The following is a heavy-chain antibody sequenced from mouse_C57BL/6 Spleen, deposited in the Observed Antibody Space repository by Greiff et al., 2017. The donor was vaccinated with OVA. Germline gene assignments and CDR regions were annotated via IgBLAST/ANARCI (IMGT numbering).Heavy chain of an antibody. Sequence: QVHVKQSGPELVKPGASVKLSCKASGYTFTSYDINWVKQRPGQGLEWIGWIYPRDGSTKYNEKFKGKATLTVDTSSSTAYMELHSLTSEDSAVYFCAREGDYYGSSPWFAYWGQGTLVTVSA. V-gene: IGHV1-85*01. CDR1: GYTFTSYD. D-gene: IGHD1-1*01. CDR2: IYPRDGST. CDR3: AREGDYYGSSPWFAY. J-gene: IGHJ3*01.